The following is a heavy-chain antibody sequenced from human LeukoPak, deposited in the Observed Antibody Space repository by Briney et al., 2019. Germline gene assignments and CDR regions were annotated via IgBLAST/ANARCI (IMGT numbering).Heavy chain of an antibody. CDR2: ISASGTLT. Sequence: GGSLRLSCEASGFTFSDHYIDWVRQAPGKGLEWISYISASGTLTHYADSVEGRFSISRDNAKNSLYLQMNSLRGEDTAVYYCAKRPIDGDYAGVGWYFDLWGRGTLVTVSS. V-gene: IGHV3-11*06. J-gene: IGHJ2*01. D-gene: IGHD4-17*01. CDR1: GFTFSDHY. CDR3: AKRPIDGDYAGVGWYFDL.